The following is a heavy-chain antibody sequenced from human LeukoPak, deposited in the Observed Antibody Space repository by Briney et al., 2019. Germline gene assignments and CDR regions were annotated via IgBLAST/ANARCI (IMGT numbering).Heavy chain of an antibody. CDR3: ARDIVMYTSAPGY. V-gene: IGHV1-2*02. D-gene: IGHD6-19*01. CDR1: GGTFSRYA. Sequence: ASVKVSCKASGGTFSRYAISWVRQAPGQGLEWMGWINPNSGGTNYAQKFQGRVTMTRDTSMSTAYMELSRLRSDDTAVYYCARDIVMYTSAPGYWGQGTLVTVSS. J-gene: IGHJ4*02. CDR2: INPNSGGT.